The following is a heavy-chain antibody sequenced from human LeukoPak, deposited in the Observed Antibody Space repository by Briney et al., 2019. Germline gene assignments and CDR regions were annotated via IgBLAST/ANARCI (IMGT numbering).Heavy chain of an antibody. D-gene: IGHD6-13*01. J-gene: IGHJ4*02. CDR3: ARGAAAGTPVDY. CDR1: GYTFTNYA. CDR2: ISTYNDNT. V-gene: IGHV1-18*01. Sequence: ASVKVSCKASGYTFTNYAISWVRQAPGQGLEWMGWISTYNDNTNYAQNLQGRVTMTTDTSTSTAYMELRSLRSDDTAVYYCARGAAAGTPVDYWGQGTLVTVSS.